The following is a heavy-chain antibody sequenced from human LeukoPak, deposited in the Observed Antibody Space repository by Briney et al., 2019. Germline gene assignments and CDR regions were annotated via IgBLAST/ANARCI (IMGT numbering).Heavy chain of an antibody. CDR1: GDFFRSGVYC. D-gene: IGHD2-15*01. CDR3: ARDGGGSLYGMDV. CDR2: ICSSGST. Sequence: SETLSLTCTVSGDFFRSGVYCWSWIRQRPGAGLQWIGYICSSGSTSYNPSLRSRVTMSIDTSNNQFSLKLNSVTAADTAVYYCARDGGGSLYGMDVWGQGTTATVSS. J-gene: IGHJ6*02. V-gene: IGHV4-31*03.